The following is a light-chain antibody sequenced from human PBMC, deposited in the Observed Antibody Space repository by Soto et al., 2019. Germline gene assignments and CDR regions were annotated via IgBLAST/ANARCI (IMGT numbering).Light chain of an antibody. CDR1: SSDVGSYNL. V-gene: IGLV2-14*02. CDR3: SAYTRSNTRV. J-gene: IGLJ3*02. CDR2: EGS. Sequence: QSVLTQPASVSGSPGQSITISCTGTSSDVGSYNLVSWYQQHPGKAPKLMIYEGSKRPSGVSNRFSGSKSGNTASLTISGLQAEDEADYYCSAYTRSNTRVFGGGTKVTVL.